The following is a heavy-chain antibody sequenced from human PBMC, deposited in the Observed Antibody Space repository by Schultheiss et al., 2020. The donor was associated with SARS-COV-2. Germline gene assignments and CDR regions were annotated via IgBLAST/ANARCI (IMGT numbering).Heavy chain of an antibody. CDR1: GGSISSYY. V-gene: IGHV4-4*07. D-gene: IGHD2-21*02. CDR3: ARVRVRHRLPYYYYGMDV. J-gene: IGHJ6*02. CDR2: IYTSGST. Sequence: SETLSLTCTVSGGSISSYYWSWIRQPAGKGLEWIGRIYTSGSTNYNPSLKSRVTISVDTSKNQFSLKLSSVTAADTAVYYCARVRVRHRLPYYYYGMDVWGQGTTVTVSS.